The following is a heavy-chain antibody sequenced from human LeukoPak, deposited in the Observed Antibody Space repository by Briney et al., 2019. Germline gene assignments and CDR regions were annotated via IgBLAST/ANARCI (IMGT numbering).Heavy chain of an antibody. CDR2: SATNT. Sequence: PGGSLRLSCAASKFTFSRYAMSWVRQAPGKGLEWVSYSATNTYYADPVKGRFTISRDDAKNSLYLQMNSLRVEDTAVYYCVRDHLWAFDIWGQGTVVTVSS. V-gene: IGHV3-48*04. CDR3: VRDHLWAFDI. CDR1: KFTFSRYA. D-gene: IGHD2-21*01. J-gene: IGHJ3*02.